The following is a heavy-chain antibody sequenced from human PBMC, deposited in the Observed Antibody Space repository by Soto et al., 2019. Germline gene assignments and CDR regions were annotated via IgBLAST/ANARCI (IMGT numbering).Heavy chain of an antibody. CDR2: IYWDDDK. V-gene: IGHV2-5*02. Sequence: SGPTLVNPTQTLTLTCTFSGFSLSTSGVGVGWIRQPPGKALEWLALIYWDDDKRYSPSLKSRLTITKDTSKNQVVLTMTNMDPVDTSTYYCARQRLLSLLDWFDPWGQGTLVTVSS. CDR1: GFSLSTSGVG. D-gene: IGHD2-2*01. J-gene: IGHJ5*02. CDR3: ARQRLLSLLDWFDP.